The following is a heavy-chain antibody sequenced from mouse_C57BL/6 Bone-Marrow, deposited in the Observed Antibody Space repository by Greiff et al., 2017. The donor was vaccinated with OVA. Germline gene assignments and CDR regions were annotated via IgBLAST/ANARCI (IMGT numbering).Heavy chain of an antibody. CDR1: GYTFTDYY. CDR3: ARDENYGSSPFAY. V-gene: IGHV1-76*01. J-gene: IGHJ3*01. Sequence: VQLQQSGAELVRPGASVKLSCKASGYTFTDYYINWVKQRPGQGLEWIARIYPGSGNTYYNEKFKGKATLTAEKSSSTAYMQLSSLTSEDSAVDFCARDENYGSSPFAYWGQGTLVTVSA. D-gene: IGHD1-1*01. CDR2: IYPGSGNT.